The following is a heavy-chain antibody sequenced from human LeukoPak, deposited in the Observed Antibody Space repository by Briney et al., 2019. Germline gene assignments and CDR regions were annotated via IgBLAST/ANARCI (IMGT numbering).Heavy chain of an antibody. D-gene: IGHD6-13*01. J-gene: IGHJ4*02. CDR1: GGSISSGGYY. CDR2: IYYSGST. CDR3: ARKSSSWPYYYFDH. Sequence: PSETLSLTCTVSGGSISSGGYYWSWIRQHPGKGLEWIGYIYYSGSTYYNPSLKSRVTISVDTSKNQFSLKLSSVTAADTAVYYCARKSSSWPYYYFDHWGQGTLVTVSS. V-gene: IGHV4-31*03.